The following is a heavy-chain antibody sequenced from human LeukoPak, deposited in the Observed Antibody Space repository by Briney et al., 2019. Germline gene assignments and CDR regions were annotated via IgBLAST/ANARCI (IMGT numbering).Heavy chain of an antibody. V-gene: IGHV5-51*01. Sequence: GESLEISCQGPGYLFTSYWIGWVLQMPGKGLEWMGIIYPGDSDTRYSPPFQGQVTISADKSISTAYVKWSSLKASDSAMYCCARLDLDLYFDYWGQGTLVTVSS. J-gene: IGHJ4*02. D-gene: IGHD1-1*01. CDR2: IYPGDSDT. CDR1: GYLFTSYW. CDR3: ARLDLDLYFDY.